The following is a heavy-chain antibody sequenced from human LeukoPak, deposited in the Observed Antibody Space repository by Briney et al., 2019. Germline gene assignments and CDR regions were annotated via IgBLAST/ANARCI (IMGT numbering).Heavy chain of an antibody. Sequence: PSETLSLTSTVSGGSINSYYWSWIRQPPGKGLEWIGYIHYSGSTNYNPSLKSRVTISLDMSKNQFSLKLSSVTAADTAVYYCARVGTYCGGDCFLDYWGQGTLVTVSS. CDR3: ARVGTYCGGDCFLDY. CDR1: GGSINSYY. CDR2: IHYSGST. V-gene: IGHV4-59*01. D-gene: IGHD2-21*01. J-gene: IGHJ4*02.